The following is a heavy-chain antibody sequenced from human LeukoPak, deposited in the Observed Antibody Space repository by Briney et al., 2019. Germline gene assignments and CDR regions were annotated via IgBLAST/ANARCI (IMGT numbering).Heavy chain of an antibody. J-gene: IGHJ4*02. CDR2: ISAYNGNT. CDR1: GYTFTSYG. V-gene: IGHV1-18*01. D-gene: IGHD3-22*01. Sequence: ASVKVSCKASGYTFTSYGISWVRQAPGQGLEWMGWISAYNGNTNYAQKLQGRVTMTTDTSTSTAYMELGSLRSDDTAVYYCARDDYYDSSGYYPFDYWGQGTLVTVSS. CDR3: ARDDYYDSSGYYPFDY.